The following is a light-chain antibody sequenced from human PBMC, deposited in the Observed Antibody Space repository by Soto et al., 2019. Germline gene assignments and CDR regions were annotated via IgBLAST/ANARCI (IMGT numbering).Light chain of an antibody. J-gene: IGLJ3*02. Sequence: QSVLTQSSSASASLGSSVKLTCTLGSGHSSYVIAWHQQQPGKAPYYLMKLERSGSYNKGSGVPDRFSGSSSGADRYLTISNLQFEDEADYYCETWDSNLRLFGGGTKVTVL. CDR2: LERSGSY. CDR3: ETWDSNLRL. V-gene: IGLV4-60*02. CDR1: SGHSSYV.